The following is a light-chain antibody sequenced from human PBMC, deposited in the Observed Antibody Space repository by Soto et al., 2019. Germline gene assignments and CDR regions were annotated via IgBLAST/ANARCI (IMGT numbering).Light chain of an antibody. V-gene: IGKV1-5*01. J-gene: IGKJ1*01. CDR3: QQYNSYSWT. CDR2: AAS. Sequence: DIQMPQSPSTLSASAGASVTITCRASQSISSWLAWYQQKPGKAPRLLIYAASSLESGVPSRFSGSGSGTEFTLTISSLQPDDFATYYCQQYNSYSWTFGQGTKVDIK. CDR1: QSISSW.